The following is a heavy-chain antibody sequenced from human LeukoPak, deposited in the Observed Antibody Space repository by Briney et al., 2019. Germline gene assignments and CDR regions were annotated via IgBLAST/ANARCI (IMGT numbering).Heavy chain of an antibody. J-gene: IGHJ4*02. D-gene: IGHD3-22*01. CDR2: ISAYNGNT. CDR3: ARGIRGYYDSSGYYDY. CDR1: GYTFTSYG. Sequence: ASVKVSCKASGYTFTSYGISWARQAPGQGLEWMGWISAYNGNTNYAQKLQGRVTMTTDTSTSTAYMELRSLRSDDTAVYYCARGIRGYYDSSGYYDYWGQGTLVTVSS. V-gene: IGHV1-18*01.